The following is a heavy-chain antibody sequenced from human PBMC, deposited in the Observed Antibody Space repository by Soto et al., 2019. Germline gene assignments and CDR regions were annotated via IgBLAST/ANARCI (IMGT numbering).Heavy chain of an antibody. CDR2: VYYSGST. CDR3: ARARCAGSCYMLDS. D-gene: IGHD2-15*01. V-gene: IGHV4-39*07. J-gene: IGHJ4*02. Sequence: SETLSLTCTVSGGSVSSSSYYWAWVRQPPGKGLEWIGSVYYSGSTYYNPSLESRVTISVDTSKNQCSLKLSSVTAADTAVYYCARARCAGSCYMLDSWGQGTLVTVSS. CDR1: GGSVSSSSYY.